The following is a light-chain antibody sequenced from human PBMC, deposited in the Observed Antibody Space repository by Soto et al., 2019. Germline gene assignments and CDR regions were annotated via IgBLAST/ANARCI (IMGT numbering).Light chain of an antibody. V-gene: IGKV3-11*01. CDR3: QQRASWPPFT. CDR2: DAF. Sequence: EVILTQFPATLSMSPGESATLSCRASENIRTSLAWYQHRPGQPPRLLIYDAFNWATGIPPRFSGGGSGTDFTLTISGLEPEDFAVYYCQQRASWPPFTFGGGTKVEIK. CDR1: ENIRTS. J-gene: IGKJ4*01.